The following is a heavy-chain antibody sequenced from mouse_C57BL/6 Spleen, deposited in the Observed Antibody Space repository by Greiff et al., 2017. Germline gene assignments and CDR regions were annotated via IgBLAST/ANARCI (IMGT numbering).Heavy chain of an antibody. V-gene: IGHV1-80*01. D-gene: IGHD3-2*02. CDR1: GYAFSSYW. Sequence: QVQLQQSGAELVKPGASVKISCKASGYAFSSYWMNWVKQRPGTGLEWIGQIYPGDGDTNYNGKFKGKATLTADKSSSTAYMQLSSLTSEDSAVYFCARGAAQATFWFAYWGQGTLVTVSA. CDR2: IYPGDGDT. CDR3: ARGAAQATFWFAY. J-gene: IGHJ3*01.